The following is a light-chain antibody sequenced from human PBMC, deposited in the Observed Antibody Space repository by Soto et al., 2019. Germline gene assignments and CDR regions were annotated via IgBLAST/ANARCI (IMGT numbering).Light chain of an antibody. V-gene: IGKV1-12*01. J-gene: IGKJ5*01. CDR3: QQLHSYPIT. CDR1: QDIKRW. Sequence: DIQMTQSPSSVSASVGDRVTITCRASQDIKRWLAWYQQKPGKAPELLIHDASSLQSGVPSRFRGSESGAVLTLTISSLQPEDFATYYCQQLHSYPITFGQGTRLEIK. CDR2: DAS.